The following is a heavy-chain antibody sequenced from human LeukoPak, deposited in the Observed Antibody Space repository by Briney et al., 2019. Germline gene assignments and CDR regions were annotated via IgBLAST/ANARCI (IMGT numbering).Heavy chain of an antibody. CDR2: IYTSGST. CDR3: ARGHSSSSGNWFDP. V-gene: IGHV4-4*07. CDR1: GGPISSYY. J-gene: IGHJ5*02. D-gene: IGHD6-6*01. Sequence: SETLSLTCTVSGGPISSYYWSWLRQPAGKGLEWIGRIYTSGSTNHNPSLKSRVTMSVDTSKNQFSLKLSSVTAADTAVYYCARGHSSSSGNWFDPWGQGTLVTVSS.